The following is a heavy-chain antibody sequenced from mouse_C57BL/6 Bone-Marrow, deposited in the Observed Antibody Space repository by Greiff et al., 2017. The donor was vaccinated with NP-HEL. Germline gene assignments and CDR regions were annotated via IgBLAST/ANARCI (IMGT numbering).Heavy chain of an antibody. CDR3: ARIGATVVATDYAMDY. CDR2: IFPGSGST. J-gene: IGHJ4*01. V-gene: IGHV1-75*01. D-gene: IGHD1-1*01. CDR1: GYTFTDYY. Sequence: VQLQQSGPELVKPGASVKISCKASGYTFTDYYINWVKQRPGQGLEWIGWIFPGSGSTYYNEKFKGKATLTVDKSSSTAYMLLSSLTSEDSAVYFCARIGATVVATDYAMDYWGQGTSVTVSS.